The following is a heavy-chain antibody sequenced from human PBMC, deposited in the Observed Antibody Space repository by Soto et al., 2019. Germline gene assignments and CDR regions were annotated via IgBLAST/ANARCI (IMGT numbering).Heavy chain of an antibody. D-gene: IGHD1-1*01. V-gene: IGHV4-31*03. CDR1: GGSISSGGTGSY. CDR3: ASGHDAYKVRY. J-gene: IGHJ4*02. Sequence: QVQLQESGPGLVKPSQTLSLTCTVSGGSISSGGTGSYWTWIRQLPGKGLEWIGYIYYTGNTYYNPSLKSRPTISIDTSESQFSLKLTSVTAAATAVYFCASGHDAYKVRYWGQGTLVNVSS. CDR2: IYYTGNT.